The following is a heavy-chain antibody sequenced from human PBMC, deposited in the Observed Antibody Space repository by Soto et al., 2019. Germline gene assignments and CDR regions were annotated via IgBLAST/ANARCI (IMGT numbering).Heavy chain of an antibody. CDR2: ISYDGRVR. CDR1: GFTFSGYP. D-gene: IGHD1-26*01. V-gene: IGHV3-30*04. CDR3: ARDFIVGAPVYVDY. Sequence: QVQLVESGGGVVEPGRSRSLSSAASGFTFSGYPMHWVREAPGKGLEWVAVISYDGRVRYYVDSVKGRFTISRDDSKNTLYLQMNSLRVDDTAVYYCARDFIVGAPVYVDYWGQGTLVTVSS. J-gene: IGHJ4*02.